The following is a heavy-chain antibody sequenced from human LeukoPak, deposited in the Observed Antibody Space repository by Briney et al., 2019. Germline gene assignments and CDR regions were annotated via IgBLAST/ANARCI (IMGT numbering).Heavy chain of an antibody. V-gene: IGHV3-7*03. CDR3: AGYTAYSSKAFDY. D-gene: IGHD6-13*01. J-gene: IGHJ4*02. CDR2: IKQDGNEK. Sequence: PGGSLRLSCAASGFIFRSYWMSWVRQAPGKGLEWVANIKQDGNEKDYVDSVKGRFTISRDNAKNSLYLQMNSLRAEDTAVYYCAGYTAYSSKAFDYWGQGALVTISS. CDR1: GFIFRSYW.